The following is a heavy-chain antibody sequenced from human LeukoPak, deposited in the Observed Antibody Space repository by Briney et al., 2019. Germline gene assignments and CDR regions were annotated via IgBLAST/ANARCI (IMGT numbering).Heavy chain of an antibody. V-gene: IGHV4-39*07. CDR1: GGSISSSSYY. CDR2: IYYSGST. CDR3: ARDLMANYGSGSYYYNWFDP. J-gene: IGHJ5*02. Sequence: PSETLSLTCTVSGGSISSSSYYWGWIRQPPGKGLEWIGSIYYSGSTYYNPSLKSRVTISVDTSKNQFSLKLSSVTAADTAVYYCARDLMANYGSGSYYYNWFDPWGQGTLVTVSS. D-gene: IGHD3-10*01.